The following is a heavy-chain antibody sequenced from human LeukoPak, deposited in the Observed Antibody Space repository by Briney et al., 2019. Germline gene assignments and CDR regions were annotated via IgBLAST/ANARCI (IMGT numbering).Heavy chain of an antibody. D-gene: IGHD6-13*01. CDR1: GFTFSSYA. V-gene: IGHV3-21*01. J-gene: IGHJ6*03. CDR2: ISSSSSYI. Sequence: PGGSLRLSCAASGFTFSSYAVSWVRQAPGKGLEWVSSISSSSSYIYYADSVKGRFTISRDNAKNSLYLQTNSLRAEDTAVYYCARDTWQQLVLYYYYMDVWGKGTTVTVSS. CDR3: ARDTWQQLVLYYYYMDV.